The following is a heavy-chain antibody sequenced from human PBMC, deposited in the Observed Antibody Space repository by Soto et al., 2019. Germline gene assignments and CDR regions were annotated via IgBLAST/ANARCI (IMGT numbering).Heavy chain of an antibody. CDR2: IYYSGST. J-gene: IGHJ4*02. CDR3: ARSYYDILTGYYTPLDY. V-gene: IGHV4-59*01. Sequence: SETLAITCTVSGGSISSYYWSWIRQPPGKGLEWIGYIYYSGSTNYNPSLKSRVTISVDTSKNQFSLKLSSVTAADTAVYYCARSYYDILTGYYTPLDYWGQGTLVTVSS. CDR1: GGSISSYY. D-gene: IGHD3-9*01.